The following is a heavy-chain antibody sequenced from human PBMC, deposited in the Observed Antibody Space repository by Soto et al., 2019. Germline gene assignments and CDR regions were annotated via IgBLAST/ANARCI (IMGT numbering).Heavy chain of an antibody. CDR1: GYTFISYG. D-gene: IGHD2-8*01. CDR2: ISPYSGHT. CDR3: ARDRCTTAKCYTHHLDV. V-gene: IGHV1-18*04. Sequence: QGQLVQSGGEVMKPGASVKVSCNASGYTFISYGISWVRQAPGQGLEWMGWISPYSGHTKDAQKVQGRVTLTTETSTGTAYMELRSLASDDTAVYYCARDRCTTAKCYTHHLDVWGQGTTVIVSS. J-gene: IGHJ6*02.